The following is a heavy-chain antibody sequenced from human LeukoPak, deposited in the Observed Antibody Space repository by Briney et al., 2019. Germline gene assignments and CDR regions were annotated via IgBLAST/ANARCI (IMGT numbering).Heavy chain of an antibody. J-gene: IGHJ4*02. V-gene: IGHV3-30-3*01. CDR2: ISYDGSNK. D-gene: IGHD6-19*01. CDR3: ARGGVASAWLADQFDY. CDR1: GFTFSSYA. Sequence: GGSLRLSCAASGFTFSSYAMHWVRQAPGKGLEWVAVISYDGSNKYYADPVKGRFTISRDNSKNTLYLQMNSLRAEDTAVYYCARGGVASAWLADQFDYWGQGTLVTVSS.